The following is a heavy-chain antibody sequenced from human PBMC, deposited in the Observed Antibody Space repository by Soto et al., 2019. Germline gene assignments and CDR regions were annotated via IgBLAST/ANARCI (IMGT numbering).Heavy chain of an antibody. CDR3: ARAGGLTTVYSCMDV. J-gene: IGHJ6*02. V-gene: IGHV1-46*01. D-gene: IGHD4-4*01. CDR1: GYTFTDYF. Sequence: QVQLGQSGAEVTEPGASVKISCKASGYTFTDYFMHWMRQTPGQGLQWMGIINPGSGRATYAQKYQGRVTLKRETSTSTVYVELSSLRSEDTAVYYCARAGGLTTVYSCMDVWGQGTTVTVSS. CDR2: INPGSGRA.